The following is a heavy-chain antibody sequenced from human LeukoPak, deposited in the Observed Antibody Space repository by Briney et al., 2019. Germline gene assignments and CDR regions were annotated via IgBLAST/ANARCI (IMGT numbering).Heavy chain of an antibody. V-gene: IGHV1-2*02. CDR1: GYTFTGYH. CDR2: INPNSGGT. D-gene: IGHD2-15*01. J-gene: IGHJ4*02. CDR3: ARGGVVAATPFDY. Sequence: ASVKVSCKPSGYTFTGYHIHWVRQAPGQGLEWMGWINPNSGGTNLAQKFQGRVTMTRDTSISTVYMDLTRLISDDTAVYYCARGGVVAATPFDYWGQGTLVTVSS.